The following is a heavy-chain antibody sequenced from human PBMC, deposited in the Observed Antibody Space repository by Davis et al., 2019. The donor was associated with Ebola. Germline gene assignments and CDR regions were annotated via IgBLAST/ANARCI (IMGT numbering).Heavy chain of an antibody. CDR1: GYTFTGYA. J-gene: IGHJ4*02. CDR3: ARDKTYSSSSWDY. V-gene: IGHV1-3*01. Sequence: AASVKVSCKASGYTFTGYAMHWVRQAPGQRLEWMGWINAGNGNTKYSQKFQGRVTITRDTSASTAYMELSSLRSEDTAVYYCARDKTYSSSSWDYWGQGTLVTVSS. D-gene: IGHD6-13*01. CDR2: INAGNGNT.